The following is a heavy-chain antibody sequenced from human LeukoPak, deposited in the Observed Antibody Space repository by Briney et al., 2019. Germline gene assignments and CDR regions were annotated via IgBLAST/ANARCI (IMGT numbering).Heavy chain of an antibody. D-gene: IGHD5-24*01. CDR2: INPNSGGT. V-gene: IGHV1-2*02. CDR1: GYTFTGYY. Sequence: ASVKVSCKASGYTFTGYYMHWVRQAPGQGLEWMGWINPNSGGTNYAQKFQGRVTMTRDTSISTAYMELRSLRSDDTAVYYCARVYYGGDGYNYEDYWGQGTLVTVSS. J-gene: IGHJ4*02. CDR3: ARVYYGGDGYNYEDY.